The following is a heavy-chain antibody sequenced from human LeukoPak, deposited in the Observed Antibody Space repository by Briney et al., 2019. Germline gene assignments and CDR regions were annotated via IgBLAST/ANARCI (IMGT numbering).Heavy chain of an antibody. Sequence: GGSLRLSCAASGFTFSSYSMNWVRQAPGKGLEWVSYISSSSSTIYYADSVKGRFTISRDNAKNSLYLQMNSLRAEDTAVYYCARDGVTMIVVVRSAWFDPWGQGTLVTVSS. J-gene: IGHJ5*02. D-gene: IGHD3-22*01. CDR3: ARDGVTMIVVVRSAWFDP. CDR2: ISSSSSTI. V-gene: IGHV3-48*01. CDR1: GFTFSSYS.